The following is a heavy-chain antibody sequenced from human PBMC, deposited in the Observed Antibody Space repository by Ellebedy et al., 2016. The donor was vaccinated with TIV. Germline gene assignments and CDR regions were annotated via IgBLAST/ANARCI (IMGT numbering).Heavy chain of an antibody. D-gene: IGHD5-12*01. CDR2: IHSSGENA. Sequence: SETLSLTXTVSGGPVISGGYFWNWIRQPPGRGLECIGYIHSSGENANYNPSLKSRVTISADPSKNQFSLKLRSVSAADSAVYYCARSRGSGYVDTYYHYGVDVWGPGIAVTVSS. CDR3: ARSRGSGYVDTYYHYGVDV. J-gene: IGHJ6*02. V-gene: IGHV4-61*08. CDR1: GGPVISGGYF.